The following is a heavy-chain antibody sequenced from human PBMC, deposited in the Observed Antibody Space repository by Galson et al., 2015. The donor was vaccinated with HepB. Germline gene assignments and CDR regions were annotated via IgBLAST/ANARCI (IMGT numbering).Heavy chain of an antibody. Sequence: LRLSCAASGFSLNMYNINWVRQAPGKGLEWVSYISSSSDTIYYAASLKGRFTISRDNAKNSLYLQMNSLRAEDTAVYYCARDPGDEGYFYYYMDVWGTGTTVTVPS. D-gene: IGHD2-21*01. CDR1: GFSLNMYN. CDR3: ARDPGDEGYFYYYMDV. J-gene: IGHJ6*03. CDR2: ISSSSDTI. V-gene: IGHV3-48*01.